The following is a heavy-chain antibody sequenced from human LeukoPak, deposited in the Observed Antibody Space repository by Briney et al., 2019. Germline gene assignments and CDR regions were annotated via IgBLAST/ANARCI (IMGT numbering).Heavy chain of an antibody. V-gene: IGHV3-30*02. Sequence: PGGSLRLSCAASGFTFSTYGMHWVRQSPGKGLEWVAFIRYDGSNKYYADSVKGRFTISRDNSKNTLYLQMSSLRAEDTAVYYCAKDKDPNSYGTDYWGQGTLVTVSS. D-gene: IGHD5-18*01. CDR2: IRYDGSNK. CDR3: AKDKDPNSYGTDY. J-gene: IGHJ4*02. CDR1: GFTFSTYG.